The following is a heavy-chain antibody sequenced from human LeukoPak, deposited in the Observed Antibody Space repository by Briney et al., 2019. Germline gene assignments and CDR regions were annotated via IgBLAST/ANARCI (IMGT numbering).Heavy chain of an antibody. CDR3: TRRVSATRWFDP. CDR1: GFTFSTYW. CDR2: ISDDGSAT. J-gene: IGHJ5*02. D-gene: IGHD2-15*01. V-gene: IGHV3-74*01. Sequence: GGSLRLSCVASGFTFSTYWMHWVRHAPGKGLVWVSRISDDGSATIYADSVKGRFTISRDNAENTMYLQMNSLTVEDTAVYYFTRRVSATRWFDPWGQGTLVTVSS.